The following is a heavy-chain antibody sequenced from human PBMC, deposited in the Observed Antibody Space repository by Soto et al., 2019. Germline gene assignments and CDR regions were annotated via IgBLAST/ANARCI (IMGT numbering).Heavy chain of an antibody. CDR2: SIPIFGTA. CDR1: GGTFSSYA. Sequence: QVQLVQSGAEVKKPGSSVKVSCKASGGTFSSYAISWVRQAPGQGLEWMGGSIPIFGTANYAQKFQGRVTITADESTSTASMELSSLRSEDTAVYYCASGEIVVVPAATYYYGMDVWGQGTTVTVSS. D-gene: IGHD2-2*01. CDR3: ASGEIVVVPAATYYYGMDV. V-gene: IGHV1-69*01. J-gene: IGHJ6*02.